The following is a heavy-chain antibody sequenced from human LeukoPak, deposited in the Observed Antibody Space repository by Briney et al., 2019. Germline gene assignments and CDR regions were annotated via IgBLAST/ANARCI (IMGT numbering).Heavy chain of an antibody. V-gene: IGHV3-30*18. CDR3: AKIRVVRGSIDY. D-gene: IGHD3-10*01. CDR1: GFTFSSYG. Sequence: PGRSLRLSCAASGFTFSSYGMHWVRQAPGKGLEWVAVISYDGSNKYYADSVKGRFTISRDNSKNTLYLQMNSLRAEDTAVYYCAKIRVVRGSIDYWGQGTLVTVSS. J-gene: IGHJ4*02. CDR2: ISYDGSNK.